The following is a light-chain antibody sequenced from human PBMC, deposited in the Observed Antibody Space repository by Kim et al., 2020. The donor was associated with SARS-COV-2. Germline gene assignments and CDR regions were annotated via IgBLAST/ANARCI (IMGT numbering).Light chain of an antibody. Sequence: GPLSLSPGDIATLSCRASQGVSNYLAWYQQKPGQAPRLLIYEASKRAAGIPARFSGSGSGTDFTLTISRLEPGDSAVYFCQQRGSFGQGTRLEIK. J-gene: IGKJ5*01. V-gene: IGKV3-11*01. CDR2: EAS. CDR3: QQRGS. CDR1: QGVSNY.